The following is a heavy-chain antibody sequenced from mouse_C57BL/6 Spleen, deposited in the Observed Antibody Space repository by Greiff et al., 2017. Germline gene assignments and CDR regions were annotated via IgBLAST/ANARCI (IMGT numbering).Heavy chain of an antibody. CDR3: ARDSYGFAY. CDR2: INPSSGYT. D-gene: IGHD1-1*01. Sequence: VQLQQSGAELARPGASVKMSCKASGYTFTSYTMHWVKQRPGQGLEWIGYINPSSGYTKYNQKFKDKATLTADKSSSTAYMQLSSLTSEDSAGYYCARDSYGFAYWGQGTLVTVSA. V-gene: IGHV1-4*01. CDR1: GYTFTSYT. J-gene: IGHJ3*01.